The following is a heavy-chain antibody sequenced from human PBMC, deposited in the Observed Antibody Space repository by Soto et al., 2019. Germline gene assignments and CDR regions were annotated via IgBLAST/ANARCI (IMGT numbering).Heavy chain of an antibody. CDR3: SRLTATGLDY. D-gene: IGHD6-13*01. CDR1: GFSLSTSGVG. V-gene: IGHV2-5*02. Sequence: QITLKESGPTLVKPTQTLTLTCTFSGFSLSTSGVGVGWIRQPPGKALEWLALIYWDDDKRYSPYLKSRLTITKDPSKAQVVLTMTNMDPVDTATYYCSRLTATGLDYWGQGALVTVSS. CDR2: IYWDDDK. J-gene: IGHJ4*02.